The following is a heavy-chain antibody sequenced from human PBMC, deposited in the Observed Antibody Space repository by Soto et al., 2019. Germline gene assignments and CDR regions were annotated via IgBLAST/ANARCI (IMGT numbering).Heavy chain of an antibody. J-gene: IGHJ4*02. CDR2: IKSETDGGTI. D-gene: IGHD6-19*01. CDR3: TPVALKYNSDWYPLSD. Sequence: EVQLVESGGGVVKPGGSLRLSCAGSGFTFSNVWMNWVRQAPGKGLEWVGRIKSETDGGTIDYAAPVKGRFTISRDDSNNTLYLQMNSLKTEDTATYYCTPVALKYNSDWYPLSDWGQGTRVTVSS. V-gene: IGHV3-15*07. CDR1: GFTFSNVW.